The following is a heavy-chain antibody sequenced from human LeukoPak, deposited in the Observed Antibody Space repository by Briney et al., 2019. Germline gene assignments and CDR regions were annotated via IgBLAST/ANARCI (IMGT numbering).Heavy chain of an antibody. CDR1: GGSFSGYY. D-gene: IGHD6-13*01. CDR3: ARGFAAAGAYFDY. CDR2: INHSGST. J-gene: IGHJ4*02. Sequence: SETLSLTCAVYGGSFSGYYWSWIRQPPGKGLEWIGEINHSGSTNYNPSLKSRVTISVDTSKNQFSLKLSSVTAADTAVYYCARGFAAAGAYFDYWGQRTLVTVSS. V-gene: IGHV4-34*01.